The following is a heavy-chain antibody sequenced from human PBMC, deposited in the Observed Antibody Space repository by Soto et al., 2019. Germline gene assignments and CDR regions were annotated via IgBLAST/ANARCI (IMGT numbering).Heavy chain of an antibody. V-gene: IGHV5-51*01. D-gene: IGHD6-13*01. CDR3: ARQAAAGKYYYAMDC. CDR2: IYPGDSDT. Sequence: GESLKISCKGSGYSFTTYWIGWVRQMPGKGLEGMVIIYPGDSDTRYSPSFQGQVTISADKSINTTYLQWSSLKASDTAIYYCARQAAAGKYYYAMDCWGQGTAVTV. J-gene: IGHJ6*02. CDR1: GYSFTTYW.